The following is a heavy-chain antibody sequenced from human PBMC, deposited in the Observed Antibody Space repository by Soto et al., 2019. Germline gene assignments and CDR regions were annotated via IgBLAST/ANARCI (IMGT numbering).Heavy chain of an antibody. CDR2: ISGSGGST. Sequence: GGSLRLSCAASGFTFSSYAMSWVRQAPGKGLEWVSAISGSGGSTYYADSVKGRFTISRDNSKNTLYLQMNSLRAEDTAVYYCAKDLRDDSSGYYRFDYWGQGTLVTVSS. CDR3: AKDLRDDSSGYYRFDY. D-gene: IGHD3-22*01. CDR1: GFTFSSYA. V-gene: IGHV3-23*01. J-gene: IGHJ4*02.